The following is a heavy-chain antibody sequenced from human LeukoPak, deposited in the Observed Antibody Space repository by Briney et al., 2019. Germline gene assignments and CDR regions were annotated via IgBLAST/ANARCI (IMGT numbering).Heavy chain of an antibody. CDR1: GFTFSSYS. J-gene: IGHJ4*02. CDR2: ISSSSSYI. Sequence: GGSLRLSCAASGFTFSSYSMNWVRQAPGKGLEWVSSISSSSSYIYYAVSVKGRFTISRDNSKNTLYLQMNSLRAEDTAVYYCAKGSLSLARSGSYYNDYWGQGTLVTVSS. CDR3: AKGSLSLARSGSYYNDY. V-gene: IGHV3-21*04. D-gene: IGHD3-10*01.